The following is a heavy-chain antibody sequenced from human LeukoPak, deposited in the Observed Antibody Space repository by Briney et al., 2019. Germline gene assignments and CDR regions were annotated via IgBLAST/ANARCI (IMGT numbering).Heavy chain of an antibody. V-gene: IGHV4-4*07. CDR1: GVSTSTHY. CDR2: MYISGAT. Sequence: SETLSLTCTVSGVSTSTHYWSWIRQPAGKGLEWIGRMYISGATNYNPSLRSRVTMSLDTSKNQFSLLLNSVTAAATAIYYCARDSGYYYSPFDPWGQGTLVTVSS. J-gene: IGHJ5*02. D-gene: IGHD3-22*01. CDR3: ARDSGYYYSPFDP.